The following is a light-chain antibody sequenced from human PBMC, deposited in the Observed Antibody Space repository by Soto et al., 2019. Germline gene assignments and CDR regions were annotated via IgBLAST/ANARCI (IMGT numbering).Light chain of an antibody. Sequence: DIQMTQSPSTLSGSVGDRVTITCRASQTISSWLAWYQQKPGKAPKLLIYKASTLKSGVPSRFSGSGSGTEFTLTISSLQPDDFATYFCQNYESYRWTFGQGTKVDIK. J-gene: IGKJ1*01. CDR3: QNYESYRWT. CDR1: QTISSW. CDR2: KAS. V-gene: IGKV1-5*03.